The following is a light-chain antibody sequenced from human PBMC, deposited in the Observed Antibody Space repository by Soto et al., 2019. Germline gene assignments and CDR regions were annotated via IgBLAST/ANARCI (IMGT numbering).Light chain of an antibody. CDR1: QNILYSSNNKNY. J-gene: IGKJ1*01. V-gene: IGKV4-1*01. Sequence: DIVMTQTPDSLAVSLGERATINCKSSQNILYSSNNKNYLAWYQQKPGQPPKLLIYWTSTRESGVPDRFSGSGSGTDFTLTISSLQAEDVAVYYCQQYYSTPTFGQGTKVGIK. CDR2: WTS. CDR3: QQYYSTPT.